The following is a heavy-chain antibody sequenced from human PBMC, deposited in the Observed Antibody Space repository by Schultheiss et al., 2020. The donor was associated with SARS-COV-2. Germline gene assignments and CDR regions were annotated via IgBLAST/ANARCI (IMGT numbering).Heavy chain of an antibody. V-gene: IGHV3-33*08. CDR3: ARSLGKVPAAMNDY. J-gene: IGHJ4*02. D-gene: IGHD2-2*01. Sequence: GGSLRLSCAASGFTFSSYWMSWVRQAPGKGLEWVAVIWYDGSNKYYADSVKGRFTISRDNSKNTLYLQMNSLRAEDTAVYYCARSLGKVPAAMNDYWGQGTLVTVSS. CDR1: GFTFSSYW. CDR2: IWYDGSNK.